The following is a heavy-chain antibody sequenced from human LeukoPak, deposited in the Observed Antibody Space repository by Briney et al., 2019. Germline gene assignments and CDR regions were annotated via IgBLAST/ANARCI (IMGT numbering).Heavy chain of an antibody. D-gene: IGHD3-16*01. Sequence: GGSLRLSSAASGFTVSSYWMHWVRQAPGKGLVWFLRINSDGSSTSYAACVNRRFNVSSDNDKHMLYLQMDSLRAEDTAVYYCARDPSRLAGGPGGFDYWGQGTLVTVSS. CDR2: INSDGSST. V-gene: IGHV3-74*01. J-gene: IGHJ4*02. CDR3: ARDPSRLAGGPGGFDY. CDR1: GFTVSSYW.